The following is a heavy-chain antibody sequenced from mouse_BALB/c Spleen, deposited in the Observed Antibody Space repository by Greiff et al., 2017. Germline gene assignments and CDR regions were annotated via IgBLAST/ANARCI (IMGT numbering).Heavy chain of an antibody. CDR1: GYSITSGYY. Sequence: DVKLQESGPGLVKPSQSLSLTCSVTGYSITSGYYWNWIRQFPGNKLEWMGYISYDGSNNYNPSLKNRISITRDTSKNQFFLKLNSVTTEDTATYYCARKVRYAMDYWGQGTSVTVSS. D-gene: IGHD2-14*01. J-gene: IGHJ4*01. V-gene: IGHV3-6*02. CDR2: ISYDGSN. CDR3: ARKVRYAMDY.